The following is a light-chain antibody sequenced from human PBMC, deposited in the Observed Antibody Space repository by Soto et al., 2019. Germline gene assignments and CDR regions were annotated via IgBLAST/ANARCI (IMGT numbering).Light chain of an antibody. CDR1: SGSVSTTYY. CDR3: VLYMGSGISV. Sequence: QAVVTQEPSFSVSPGGTVKLTCGLSSGSVSTTYYPSWYQQTPGQAPRTLIYSTNTRSSGVPDRFSGSILGNKAALTITGAQPDDESDYYCVLYMGSGISVFGGGTQLTVL. J-gene: IGLJ3*02. CDR2: STN. V-gene: IGLV8-61*01.